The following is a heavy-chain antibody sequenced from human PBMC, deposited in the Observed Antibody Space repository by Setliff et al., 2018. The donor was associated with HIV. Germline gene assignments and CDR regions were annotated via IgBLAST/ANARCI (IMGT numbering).Heavy chain of an antibody. J-gene: IGHJ4*02. CDR1: GYTFTSYG. Sequence: SVKVSCKASGYTFTSYGISWVRQAPGQGLEWMGGIIPIFGTANYAQKFQGRVTITTDESTSTAYMELSSLRSEDTAVYYCAKIAVADSYWGQGTLVTVSS. D-gene: IGHD6-19*01. CDR2: IIPIFGTA. V-gene: IGHV1-69*05. CDR3: AKIAVADSY.